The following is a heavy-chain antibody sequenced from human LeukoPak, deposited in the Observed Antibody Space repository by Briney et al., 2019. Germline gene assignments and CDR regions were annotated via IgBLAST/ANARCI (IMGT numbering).Heavy chain of an antibody. CDR2: INTDGGSA. CDR1: GFTFDSHW. CDR3: ARDPPYCSGGSCYDFVESDNWFDP. V-gene: IGHV3-74*01. D-gene: IGHD2-15*01. Sequence: GGSLRLSCAASGFTFDSHWMHWVGKAPGKGLVWVSRINTDGGSATYADSVKGRFTISRDNAKNTLYLQMNSLRAEDTAVYYCARDPPYCSGGSCYDFVESDNWFDPWGQGSLVTVSS. J-gene: IGHJ5*02.